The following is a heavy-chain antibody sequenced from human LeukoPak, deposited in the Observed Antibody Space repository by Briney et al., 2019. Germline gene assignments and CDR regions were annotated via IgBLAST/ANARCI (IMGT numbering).Heavy chain of an antibody. CDR3: AKAPVTSCRGAYCYPFDS. D-gene: IGHD2-21*01. J-gene: IGHJ4*02. CDR2: ISYDGSNK. Sequence: GRSLRLSCAASGFTFSSYAIHWVRQAPGKGLEWVAVISYDGSNKYYADSVKGRFTISRDNSKNTLYLQMNSLRAEDAAVYFCAKAPVTSCRGAYCYPFDSWGQGTLVTVSS. CDR1: GFTFSSYA. V-gene: IGHV3-30*04.